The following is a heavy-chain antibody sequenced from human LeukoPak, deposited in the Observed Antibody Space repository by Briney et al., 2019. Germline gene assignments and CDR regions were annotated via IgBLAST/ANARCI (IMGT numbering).Heavy chain of an antibody. J-gene: IGHJ4*02. V-gene: IGHV1-2*02. Sequence: ASVEVSCKASGYIFTGYYMHWVRQAPGQGLEWMGWINPNSGGTNYAQKFQGRVTMTRDTSISTAYMELSRLRSDDTAVYYCARVPRHHYGGNSGLDYWGQGTLVTVSS. D-gene: IGHD4-23*01. CDR3: ARVPRHHYGGNSGLDY. CDR1: GYIFTGYY. CDR2: INPNSGGT.